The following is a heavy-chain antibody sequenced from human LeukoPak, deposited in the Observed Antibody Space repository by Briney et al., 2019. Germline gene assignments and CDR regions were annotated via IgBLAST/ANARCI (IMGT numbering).Heavy chain of an antibody. J-gene: IGHJ4*02. D-gene: IGHD1-26*01. V-gene: IGHV1-3*01. CDR1: GCTFTSYA. Sequence: ASVKVSCKASGCTFTSYAMHWVRQAPGQRLEWMGWINAGNGDTKYSQKFQGRVTITRDTSASTAYMELSSLRSEDTAVYYCARDRWWEPTDFSFDYWGQGTLVTVSS. CDR3: ARDRWWEPTDFSFDY. CDR2: INAGNGDT.